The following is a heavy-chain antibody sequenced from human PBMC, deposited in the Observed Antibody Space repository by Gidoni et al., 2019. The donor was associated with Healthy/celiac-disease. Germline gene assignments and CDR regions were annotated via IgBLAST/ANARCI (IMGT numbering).Heavy chain of an antibody. CDR3: TRDPTYDIAAAGKGGDY. V-gene: IGHV3-49*03. Sequence: EVQLVESGGGLVQQGRSLRLSCTASGFTFGDYAMSWFRQAPGKGLEWVGFIRSKAYGGTTEYASSVKGRFTISRDDSKSIAYLQMNSLKTEDTAVYYCTRDPTYDIAAAGKGGDYWGQGTLVTVSS. D-gene: IGHD6-13*01. CDR1: GFTFGDYA. CDR2: IRSKAYGGTT. J-gene: IGHJ4*02.